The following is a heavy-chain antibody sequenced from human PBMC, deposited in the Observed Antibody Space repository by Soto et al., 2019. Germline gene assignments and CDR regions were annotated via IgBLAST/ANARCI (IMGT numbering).Heavy chain of an antibody. CDR1: GGTFNSYL. J-gene: IGHJ4*02. CDR2: IIPAFGTA. D-gene: IGHD2-2*01. CDR3: ARGLDQPPVGLYFDT. V-gene: IGHV1-69*06. Sequence: QVQLVQSGAEVKNPGSSVKVSCKTSGGTFNSYLIDWVRQAPGQGLEWMGGIIPAFGTAKYAQKFQGRVTMPADKSTTTAYMELRTLTSEDTAVYYCARGLDQPPVGLYFDTWGQGPLVTVSS.